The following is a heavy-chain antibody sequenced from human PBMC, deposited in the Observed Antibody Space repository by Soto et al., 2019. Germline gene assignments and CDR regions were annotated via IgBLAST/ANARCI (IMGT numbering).Heavy chain of an antibody. J-gene: IGHJ6*02. D-gene: IGHD6-6*01. CDR3: ARRGGSSSGYYYYAMDV. Sequence: SETLSLTCSVSSDSMNSGGYYWSWIRQHPGKGLEWIGYIYSNGDTYYNPSLKSRVTISVDTSKNQFSLNLTSVTAADTAVYYCARRGGSSSGYYYYAMDVWGQGTTVTVYS. V-gene: IGHV4-31*03. CDR1: SDSMNSGGYY. CDR2: IYSNGDT.